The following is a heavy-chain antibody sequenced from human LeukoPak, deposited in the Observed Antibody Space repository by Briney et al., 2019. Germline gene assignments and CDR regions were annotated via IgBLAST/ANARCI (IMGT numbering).Heavy chain of an antibody. J-gene: IGHJ5*02. Sequence: GGSLRLSCAASGFTFSSYGMHWVRQAPGKGLEWVAVISYDGSNKYYADSVKGRFTISRDNSKDTLYLQMNSLRAEDTAVYYCAKDDRRGGLVDTAMVSGPWGQGTLVTVSS. CDR1: GFTFSSYG. D-gene: IGHD5-18*01. CDR2: ISYDGSNK. V-gene: IGHV3-30*18. CDR3: AKDDRRGGLVDTAMVSGP.